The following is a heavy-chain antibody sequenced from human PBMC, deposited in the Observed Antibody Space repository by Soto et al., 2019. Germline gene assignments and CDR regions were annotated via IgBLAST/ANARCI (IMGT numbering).Heavy chain of an antibody. CDR2: INHSGST. CDR3: AGVSSGFDP. V-gene: IGHV4-34*01. CDR1: GGASSSCY. J-gene: IGHJ5*02. D-gene: IGHD3-16*02. Sequence: ELLQQCAGGLMPSAALSLPSAVYGGASSSCYCRWRRHPPGKGRQWIGEINHSGSTNYNPSLKSRVTISVDTSKNQFSLKLSSVTAADTAVYYCAGVSSGFDPWGQGTLVTVSS.